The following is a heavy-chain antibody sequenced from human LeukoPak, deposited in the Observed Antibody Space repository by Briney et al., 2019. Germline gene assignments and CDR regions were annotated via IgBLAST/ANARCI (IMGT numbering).Heavy chain of an antibody. CDR2: ISSTSNTI. V-gene: IGHV3-48*03. CDR1: GFTFSAYE. D-gene: IGHD5-24*01. CDR3: ARDRGGYNAYGCDY. J-gene: IGHJ4*02. Sequence: GGSLRLSCAASGFTFSAYEMNWVRQAPGKGLEWVSYISSTSNTIYYADSVKGRFTISRDNAKNSLYLQMNSLRAEDTAVYYCARDRGGYNAYGCDYWGQGTLVTVSS.